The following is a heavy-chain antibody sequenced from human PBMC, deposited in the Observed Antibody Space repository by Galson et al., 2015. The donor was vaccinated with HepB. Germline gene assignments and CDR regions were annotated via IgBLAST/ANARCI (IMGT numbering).Heavy chain of an antibody. D-gene: IGHD3-3*01. CDR1: GFSLSTSGVG. J-gene: IGHJ4*02. CDR2: IYWADDK. Sequence: PALVKPTQTLTLTCTFSGFSLSTSGVGVGWIRQPPGKALEWLALIYWADDKRYRPSLKSRLTITKDTSKNQVVLTMTNMDPVDTATYYCAHSGYYDFWSGYLNHFDYWGQGTLVTVSS. CDR3: AHSGYYDFWSGYLNHFDY. V-gene: IGHV2-5*02.